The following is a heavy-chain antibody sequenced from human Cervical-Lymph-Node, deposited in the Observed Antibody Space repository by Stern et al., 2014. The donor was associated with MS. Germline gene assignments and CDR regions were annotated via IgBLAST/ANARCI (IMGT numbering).Heavy chain of an antibody. CDR2: LSAYTGNT. CDR3: ARASSGWSWYFDL. V-gene: IGHV1-18*01. Sequence: QVQLVESGAEVKKAGASGKVSCTASRYTGTSYGISLRRQGPGQGLEWMGWLSAYTGNTNYEQKLQGRVTMTTDTSTSTAYMELRSLRSDDTAVYYCARASSGWSWYFDLWGRGTLVTVSS. CDR1: RYTGTSYG. J-gene: IGHJ2*01. D-gene: IGHD6-19*01.